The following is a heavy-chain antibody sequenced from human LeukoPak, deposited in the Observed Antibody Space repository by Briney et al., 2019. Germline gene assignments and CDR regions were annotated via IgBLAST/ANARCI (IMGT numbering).Heavy chain of an antibody. CDR1: GGSFSGYY. J-gene: IGHJ4*02. Sequence: KSSETLSLTCAVYGGSFSGYYWSWIRQPPGKGLEWIGEINHSGSTNYNPSLKSRVTISVDTSENQFSLKLSSVTAADTAVYYCAARNYWGQGTLVTVSS. V-gene: IGHV4-34*01. CDR3: AARNY. CDR2: INHSGST.